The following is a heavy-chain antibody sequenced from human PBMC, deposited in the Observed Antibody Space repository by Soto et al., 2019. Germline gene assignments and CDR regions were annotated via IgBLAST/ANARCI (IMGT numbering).Heavy chain of an antibody. CDR2: IVVGSGNT. Sequence: SVKVSCKASGFTFTSSAMQWVRQARGQRLEWIGWIVVGSGNTNYAQKFQERVTITRDMSTSTAYMELSSLRSEDTAVYYCAADPTIPDDAFDIWGQGTMVTVSS. J-gene: IGHJ3*02. CDR1: GFTFTSSA. V-gene: IGHV1-58*02. CDR3: AADPTIPDDAFDI.